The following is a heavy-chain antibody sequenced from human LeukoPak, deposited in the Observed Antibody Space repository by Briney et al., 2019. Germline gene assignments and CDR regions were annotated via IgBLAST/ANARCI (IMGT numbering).Heavy chain of an antibody. Sequence: GGSLRLSCAASGFTFSSYSMNWVRQAPGKGLEWVSSISSSSSYIYYADSVKGRFTISRDNAKNSLYLQMNSLRAEDTAVYYCARDLLGDYRHPVDYWGQGTLVTVSS. D-gene: IGHD4-17*01. CDR3: ARDLLGDYRHPVDY. V-gene: IGHV3-21*01. CDR1: GFTFSSYS. J-gene: IGHJ4*02. CDR2: ISSSSSYI.